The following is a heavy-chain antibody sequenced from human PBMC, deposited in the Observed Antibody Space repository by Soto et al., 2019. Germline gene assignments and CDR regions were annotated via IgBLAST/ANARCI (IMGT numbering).Heavy chain of an antibody. J-gene: IGHJ6*02. Sequence: GASVKVSCKASGCTFSSYAISWVRQAPGQGLEWMGGIIPIFGTANYAQKFQGRVTITADESTSTAYMELSSLRSEDTAVYYSAKPGIAAAGLPNYDYGMDVWVQGTTVTVS. CDR2: IIPIFGTA. CDR3: AKPGIAAAGLPNYDYGMDV. D-gene: IGHD6-13*01. CDR1: GCTFSSYA. V-gene: IGHV1-69*13.